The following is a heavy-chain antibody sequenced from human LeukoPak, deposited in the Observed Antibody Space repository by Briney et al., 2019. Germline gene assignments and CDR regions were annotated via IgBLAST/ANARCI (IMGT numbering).Heavy chain of an antibody. CDR1: CGSISSYY. J-gene: IGHJ4*02. V-gene: IGHV4-4*07. D-gene: IGHD1-26*01. Sequence: AAETLSPTCTVACGSISSYYWSWIRQPAGNGLEWIGRIYTNGSTNYNPSFKGRVTISEDTSKKQFSLKVSSVAAAAAAVYYCARGVRGASFDYCGQGSLVTVSS. CDR3: ARGVRGASFDY. CDR2: IYTNGST.